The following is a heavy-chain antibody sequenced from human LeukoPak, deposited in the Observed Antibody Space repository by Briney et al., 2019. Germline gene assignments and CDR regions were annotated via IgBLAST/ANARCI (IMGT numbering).Heavy chain of an antibody. CDR2: ISFDKTTK. Sequence: TGGSLRLSCAASGFAFGRYAMYWVRQPPGKGLEWVAVISFDKTTKDYGDSVKGRFTISRDNSENKVYLQMNNVKVDDTAVYYCVRDVQGREETVVGDYWGQGTRVTVSS. J-gene: IGHJ4*02. V-gene: IGHV3-33*07. D-gene: IGHD3-22*01. CDR1: GFAFGRYA. CDR3: VRDVQGREETVVGDY.